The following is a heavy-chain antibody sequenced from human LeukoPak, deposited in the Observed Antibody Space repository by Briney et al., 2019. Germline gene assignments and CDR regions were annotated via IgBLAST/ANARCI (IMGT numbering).Heavy chain of an antibody. CDR1: GFTFSSYA. D-gene: IGHD2-15*01. V-gene: IGHV3-64*01. Sequence: GGSLRLSCAASGFTFSSYAMHWVRQAPGKGLEYVSAISSNGGSTYYANSVKGRFTISRDNSKNTLYLQMGSLRAEDTAVYYCAREVGVGSADYWGQGTLVTVSS. J-gene: IGHJ4*02. CDR3: AREVGVGSADY. CDR2: ISSNGGST.